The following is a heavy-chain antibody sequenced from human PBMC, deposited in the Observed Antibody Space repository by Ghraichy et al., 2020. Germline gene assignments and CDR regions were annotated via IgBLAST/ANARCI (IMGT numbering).Heavy chain of an antibody. J-gene: IGHJ5*02. CDR3: VGRGNWFDP. D-gene: IGHD3-10*01. V-gene: IGHV4-4*07. Sequence: SETLSLTCTVSGDSIGTYYCSWVRPPAGKGLEWIGRVSGSGNVDYNPSLEGRVTMSVDTSKNQFSLNLTSVTAADTAVYYCVGRGNWFDPWGQGTLVTVSS. CDR2: VSGSGNV. CDR1: GDSIGTYY.